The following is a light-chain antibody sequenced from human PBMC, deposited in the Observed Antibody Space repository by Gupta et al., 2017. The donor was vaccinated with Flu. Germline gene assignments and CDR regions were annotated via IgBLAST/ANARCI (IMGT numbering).Light chain of an antibody. CDR2: GVT. J-gene: IGLJ2*01. CDR1: SSDIGSYNC. CDR3: SSCIISNTLV. V-gene: IGLV2-14*01. Sequence: QSALTQPASVSGSPGQSITIPCTGTSSDIGSYNCVSWYQQHPGQAPKLLIYGVTIRPPGVSNRFSASKSGDTAALTISGLQAEDEADYYCSSCIISNTLVFGGGTKLTVL.